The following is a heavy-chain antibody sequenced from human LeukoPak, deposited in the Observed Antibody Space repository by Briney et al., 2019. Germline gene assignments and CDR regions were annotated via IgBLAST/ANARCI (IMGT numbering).Heavy chain of an antibody. V-gene: IGHV3-73*01. Sequence: GGSLRLSCAASGFTFSNYWMYWVRQASGKGLEWVGRIRSKANSYATAYAASVKGRFTISRDDSKNTAYLQMNSLKTEDTAVYYCTAKFWFDPWGQGTLVTVSS. J-gene: IGHJ5*02. CDR1: GFTFSNYW. CDR2: IRSKANSYAT. CDR3: TAKFWFDP. D-gene: IGHD4/OR15-4a*01.